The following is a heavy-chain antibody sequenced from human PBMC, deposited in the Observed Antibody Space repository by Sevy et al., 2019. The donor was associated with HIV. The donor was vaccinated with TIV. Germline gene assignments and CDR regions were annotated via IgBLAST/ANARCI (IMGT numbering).Heavy chain of an antibody. CDR2: IKKDGSEK. CDR3: ARDCSSTSCLWGLDV. CDR1: GFTFSRYW. Sequence: GGSLRLSCAASGFTFSRYWMSWVRQAPGKGLEWVANIKKDGSEKYYVDSVKGRFTISRDNAKNSLFLQMNSLRAEDTAVYYCARDCSSTSCLWGLDVWGQGTTVIVSS. D-gene: IGHD2-2*01. J-gene: IGHJ6*02. V-gene: IGHV3-7*03.